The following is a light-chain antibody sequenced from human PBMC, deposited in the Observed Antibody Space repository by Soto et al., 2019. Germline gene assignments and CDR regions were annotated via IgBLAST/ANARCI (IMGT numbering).Light chain of an antibody. Sequence: QSALTQPASVSGSPGQSITISCTGTSSDIGAFNYVSWYQQHPGKVPKLLIYDVNNRASGISYRFSGSKSGKTASLTISGLQAEDEADYYCSSYTSTTPLVVFGGGTKLTVL. CDR2: DVN. CDR1: SSDIGAFNY. J-gene: IGLJ3*02. V-gene: IGLV2-14*03. CDR3: SSYTSTTPLVV.